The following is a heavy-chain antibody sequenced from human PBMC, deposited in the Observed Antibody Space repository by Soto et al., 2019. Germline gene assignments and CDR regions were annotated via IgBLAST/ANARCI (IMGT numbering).Heavy chain of an antibody. D-gene: IGHD2-15*01. J-gene: IGHJ4*02. Sequence: GGSLRLCCAASGFTFSSYAMSWVRQAPGKGLEWVSAISGSGGSTYYADSVKGRFTISRDNSKNTLYLQMNSLRAEDTAVYYCAKTLPKYCSGGSCYIDYWGQGTLVTVSS. CDR1: GFTFSSYA. CDR3: AKTLPKYCSGGSCYIDY. CDR2: ISGSGGST. V-gene: IGHV3-23*01.